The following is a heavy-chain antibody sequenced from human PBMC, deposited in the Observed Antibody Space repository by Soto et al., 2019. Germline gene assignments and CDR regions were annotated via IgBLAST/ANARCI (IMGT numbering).Heavy chain of an antibody. V-gene: IGHV5-10-1*01. CDR3: ASFITGTTPGYYYYGMDV. CDR2: IDPSDSYT. D-gene: IGHD1-7*01. CDR1: GYSFTCYW. J-gene: IGHJ6*02. Sequence: PXESLTISCTGSGYSFTCYWVSSVRQMPGKGLEWMGRIDPSDSYTNYSPSFQGHVTISADKSISTAYLQWSSMKASDTAMYYCASFITGTTPGYYYYGMDVWGQGTTVTVSS.